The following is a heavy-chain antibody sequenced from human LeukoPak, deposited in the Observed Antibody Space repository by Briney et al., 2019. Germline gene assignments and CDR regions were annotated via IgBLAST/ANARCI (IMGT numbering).Heavy chain of an antibody. J-gene: IGHJ5*02. CDR2: IYPADFNT. CDR1: GYSFTSSYW. CDR3: ARRITMVRGVIENWFDP. D-gene: IGHD3-10*01. Sequence: GESLKISCKASGYSFTSSYWIGWVRQTPGKGLEWMGVIYPADFNTIYSPSFQGQVTISADKSISTAYLQWSSLKASDTAMYYCARRITMVRGVIENWFDPWGQGTLVTVSS. V-gene: IGHV5-51*01.